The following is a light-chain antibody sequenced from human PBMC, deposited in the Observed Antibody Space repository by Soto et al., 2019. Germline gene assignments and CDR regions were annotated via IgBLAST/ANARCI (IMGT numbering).Light chain of an antibody. CDR1: RSDVGGYNY. V-gene: IGLV2-14*01. CDR3: SSYTSSSTD. J-gene: IGLJ1*01. Sequence: QSALTQPASVSGSPGQSITISCTGTRSDVGGYNYVSWYQQHPGKAPKLMIYEVSNRPSGVSNRFSGSKSGNTASLTISGLQAEDEADYYCSSYTSSSTDFGTGTKVTVL. CDR2: EVS.